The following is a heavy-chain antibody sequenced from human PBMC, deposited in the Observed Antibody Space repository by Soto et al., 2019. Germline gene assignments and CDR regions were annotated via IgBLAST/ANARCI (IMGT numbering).Heavy chain of an antibody. CDR1: GGSISSSNW. Sequence: QVQLQESGPGLVKPSGTLSLTCAVSGGSISSSNWWSWVRQPPGKGLEWIGEIYHSGSTNYNPSLKSRVTISVDNSKNQFSLKLSSVTAADTAVYSCARGVGGYYYGMDVWGQGTTVTVSS. V-gene: IGHV4-4*02. CDR2: IYHSGST. J-gene: IGHJ6*02. CDR3: ARGVGGYYYGMDV. D-gene: IGHD2-2*01.